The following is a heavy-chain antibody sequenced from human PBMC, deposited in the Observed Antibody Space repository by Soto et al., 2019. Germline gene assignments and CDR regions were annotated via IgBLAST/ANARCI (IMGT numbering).Heavy chain of an antibody. CDR3: ARQGESSGSYDYGMDV. D-gene: IGHD3-22*01. CDR1: GGTFSSYT. CDR2: IIPIFGTA. V-gene: IGHV1-69*12. J-gene: IGHJ6*02. Sequence: QFQLVQSGAEVKKPGSSVTVSCKASGGTFSSYTLSWVRQAPGQGLEWMGGIIPIFGTANYSQRFQGRVTITADESTSTGYMELSRLRSEDTAVYYCARQGESSGSYDYGMDVWGQGTTVIVSS.